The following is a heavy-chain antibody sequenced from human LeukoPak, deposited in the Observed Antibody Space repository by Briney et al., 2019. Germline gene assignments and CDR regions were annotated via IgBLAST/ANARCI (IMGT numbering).Heavy chain of an antibody. CDR2: INAGNGNT. CDR3: ARGAREVVVVITKYYVDF. V-gene: IGHV1-3*01. J-gene: IGHJ4*02. Sequence: ASVKVSCKASGYTFTSYAMHWVRQAAGQRLEWMGWINAGNGNTKYSQKFQGRVTITRDTSASTAYMELSSLRSEDTAVYYCARGAREVVVVITKYYVDFWGQGTLVTVSS. D-gene: IGHD3-22*01. CDR1: GYTFTSYA.